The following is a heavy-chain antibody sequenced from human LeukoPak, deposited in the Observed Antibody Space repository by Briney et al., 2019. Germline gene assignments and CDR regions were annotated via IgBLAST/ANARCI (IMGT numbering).Heavy chain of an antibody. J-gene: IGHJ3*02. CDR2: ISAYNGNT. D-gene: IGHD3-22*01. V-gene: IGHV1-18*01. CDR3: ARSGRRRITMIVVVPPINDAFDI. Sequence: ASVTVSCKASGYTFTSYGISWVRQAPGQGLEWMGWISAYNGNTNYAQKLQGRVTMTTDTSTSTAYMELRSLRSDDTAVYYCARSGRRRITMIVVVPPINDAFDIWGQGTMVTVSS. CDR1: GYTFTSYG.